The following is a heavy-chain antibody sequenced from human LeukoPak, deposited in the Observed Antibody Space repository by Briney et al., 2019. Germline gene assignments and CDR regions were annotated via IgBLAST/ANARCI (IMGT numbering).Heavy chain of an antibody. Sequence: RAGGSLRLSCEASGFTFSNYAMSWVRQAPGKGLKWVSALSYSGGGTYYADSVKGRFTISRDNSKNALYLQMNSLRAEDTAVYYCAKAYLYYYDSSGPPSDAFDIWGQGTMVTVSS. D-gene: IGHD3-22*01. V-gene: IGHV3-23*01. CDR2: LSYSGGGT. CDR3: AKAYLYYYDSSGPPSDAFDI. CDR1: GFTFSNYA. J-gene: IGHJ3*02.